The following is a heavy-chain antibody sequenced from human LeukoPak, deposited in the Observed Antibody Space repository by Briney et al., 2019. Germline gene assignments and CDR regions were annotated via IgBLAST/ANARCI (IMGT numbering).Heavy chain of an antibody. CDR2: ISYDGSNK. Sequence: GGSLRLSCAASGFTFSSYAMHWVRQAPGKGLEWVAVISYDGSNKYYADSVKGRLTISRDNSKNTLYLQMSSLRAEDTAVYYCANSPDGAFDYWGQGTLVTVSS. V-gene: IGHV3-30*04. D-gene: IGHD2-15*01. CDR3: ANSPDGAFDY. J-gene: IGHJ4*02. CDR1: GFTFSSYA.